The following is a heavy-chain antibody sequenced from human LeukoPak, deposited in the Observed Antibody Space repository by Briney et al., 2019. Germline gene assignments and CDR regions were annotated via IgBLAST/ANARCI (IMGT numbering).Heavy chain of an antibody. Sequence: GSLRLSCAASEFTVSNNHMTWVRQAPGKGLEWVSIFYSDGGTYYADSVKGRFTISGDNSKNSLYLQMNSLRADDTAVYYCAREAYRVWFGEDYFDYWGQGTLVTVSS. CDR3: AREAYRVWFGEDYFDY. D-gene: IGHD3-10*01. CDR2: FYSDGGT. J-gene: IGHJ4*02. CDR1: EFTVSNNH. V-gene: IGHV3-53*01.